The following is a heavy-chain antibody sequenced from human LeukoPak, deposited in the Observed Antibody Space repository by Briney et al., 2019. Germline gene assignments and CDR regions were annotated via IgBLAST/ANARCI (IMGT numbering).Heavy chain of an antibody. CDR2: IYYSGST. CDR1: GGSISSYY. D-gene: IGHD3-22*01. V-gene: IGHV4-59*01. Sequence: PSETLSLTCTVSGGSISSYYWSWIRQPPGKGLEWIGYIYYSGSTNYNPSLKSRVTISVDTSKNQFSLKLSSVTAADTAVYYCAREDYCDSSGYYPRGWYYFDYWGQGTLVTASS. CDR3: AREDYCDSSGYYPRGWYYFDY. J-gene: IGHJ4*02.